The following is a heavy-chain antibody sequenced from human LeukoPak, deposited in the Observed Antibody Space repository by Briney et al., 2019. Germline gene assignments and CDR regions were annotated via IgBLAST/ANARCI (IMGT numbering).Heavy chain of an antibody. J-gene: IGHJ4*02. D-gene: IGHD3-16*01. V-gene: IGHV3-23*01. Sequence: GGSLRLSCAASGFTFTFYGMSWVRQVPGKGLEWLSAISANGVGTYHADSVKGRFTISRDNSKNTLYLQMSRLRAEDTAVYYCAKDLSWGFDYWGQGTLVTVSS. CDR1: GFTFTFYG. CDR3: AKDLSWGFDY. CDR2: ISANGVGT.